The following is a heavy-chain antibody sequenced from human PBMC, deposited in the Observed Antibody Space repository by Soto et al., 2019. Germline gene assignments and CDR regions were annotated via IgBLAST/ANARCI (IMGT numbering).Heavy chain of an antibody. CDR3: ARGYGVATDYNWFDP. J-gene: IGHJ5*02. V-gene: IGHV4-30-4*01. D-gene: IGHD5-12*01. CDR1: GGSISSDDYY. CDR2: IYYRGST. Sequence: QVQLQESGPGLVKPSQTLSLTCPVSGGSISSDDYYWSWIRQPPGKGLEWIGYIYYRGSTYYNPSLKSRVTISIDASKHQFSLKLSSVTAAETAVYYCARGYGVATDYNWFDPWGQGTLVTVSS.